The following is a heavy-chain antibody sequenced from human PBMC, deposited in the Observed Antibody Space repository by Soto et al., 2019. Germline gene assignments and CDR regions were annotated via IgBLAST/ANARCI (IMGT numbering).Heavy chain of an antibody. CDR1: GASVNSGNYY. V-gene: IGHV4-61*01. J-gene: IGHJ3*02. CDR3: ASSPRFAFDI. CDR2: IYSSGST. Sequence: SETLSLTCTVSGASVNSGNYYWSWIRQPPGKGLEWIGYIYSSGSTNYNPSLKSRVTISVDTSKNQLSLKLSSVTAADTAVYYCASSPRFAFDIWGQGTMVTVSS.